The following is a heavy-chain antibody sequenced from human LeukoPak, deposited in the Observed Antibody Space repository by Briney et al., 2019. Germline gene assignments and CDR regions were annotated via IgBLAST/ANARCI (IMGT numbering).Heavy chain of an antibody. J-gene: IGHJ4*02. CDR1: GGSFSGYY. D-gene: IGHD3-22*01. CDR2: INHSGST. Sequence: SETLSLTCAVYGGSFSGYYWSWIRQPPGKGLEWIGEINHSGSTNYNPSLKSRVTISVDTSKNQFSLKPSPVTAADTAVYYCARGRNGEGLVVVTIQYYFDYWGQGTLVTVSS. V-gene: IGHV4-34*01. CDR3: ARGRNGEGLVVVTIQYYFDY.